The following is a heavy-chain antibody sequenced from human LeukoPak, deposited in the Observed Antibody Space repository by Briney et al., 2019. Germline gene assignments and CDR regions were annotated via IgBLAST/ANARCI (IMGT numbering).Heavy chain of an antibody. CDR1: GGSFSGYY. V-gene: IGHV4-34*01. CDR3: ARGGRYFDWLLGNWFDP. CDR2: INHSGST. Sequence: PSETLSLTCAVYGGSFSGYYWSWIRQPPGKGLEWIGEINHSGSTNYNPSLKSRVTISVDTSKNQFSLKLSSVTAADTAVYYCARGGRYFDWLLGNWFDPWVQGTLVTVSS. J-gene: IGHJ5*02. D-gene: IGHD3-9*01.